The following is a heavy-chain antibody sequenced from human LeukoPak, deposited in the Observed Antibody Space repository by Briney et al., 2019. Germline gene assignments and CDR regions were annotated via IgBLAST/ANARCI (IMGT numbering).Heavy chain of an antibody. V-gene: IGHV3-30-3*01. CDR1: GFTFSSYA. Sequence: GGSLRLSCAASGFTFSSYAMHWVRQAPGKGLEWVAVISYDGSNKYYADSVKGRFTISRDNSKNTLYLQMNSLRAEDTAVYYCAREEGYDHAFDIWGQGTTVTVSS. J-gene: IGHJ3*02. CDR3: AREEGYDHAFDI. D-gene: IGHD3-3*01. CDR2: ISYDGSNK.